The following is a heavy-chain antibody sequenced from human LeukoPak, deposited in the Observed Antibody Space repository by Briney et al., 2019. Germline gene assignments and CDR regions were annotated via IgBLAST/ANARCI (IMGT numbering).Heavy chain of an antibody. J-gene: IGHJ5*01. CDR1: GFTFSRYG. CDR3: AKEGAYPIVTYDS. CDR2: IKQDGNEK. D-gene: IGHD4-11*01. V-gene: IGHV3-7*01. Sequence: GGSLRLSCAASGFTFSRYGMNWVRQAPGKGLEWVANIKQDGNEKYYVDSVKGRFSISRDNAKNSLYLQMDSLRAEDTAVYYCAKEGAYPIVTYDSWGQGALVTVSS.